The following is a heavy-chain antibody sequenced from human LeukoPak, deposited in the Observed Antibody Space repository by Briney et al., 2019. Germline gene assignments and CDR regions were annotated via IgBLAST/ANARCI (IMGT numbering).Heavy chain of an antibody. V-gene: IGHV3-23*01. CDR3: AKAGELVRDYYYYMDV. CDR2: ISGGGGST. D-gene: IGHD6-6*01. J-gene: IGHJ6*03. Sequence: GGSLRLSCAASGFTFSSYAMSWVRQAPGKGLEWVSAISGGGGSTYYADSVKGRFTISRDNSKNTLYLQMNSLRAEDTAVYYCAKAGELVRDYYYYMDVWGKGATVTVSS. CDR1: GFTFSSYA.